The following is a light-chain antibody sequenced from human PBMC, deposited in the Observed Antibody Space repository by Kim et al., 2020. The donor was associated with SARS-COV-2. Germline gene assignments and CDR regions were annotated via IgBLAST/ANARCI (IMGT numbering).Light chain of an antibody. CDR2: DAS. J-gene: IGKJ2*01. CDR1: QSIGYF. CDR3: QQRTNRLPYT. V-gene: IGKV3-11*01. Sequence: EIVLTQSPATLSLSPGERATLSCRASQSIGYFLAWFQQKPGQAPRLLIYDASNRVTGIPARFSGSGSGTDFTLTIRSLEPEDFALYYCQQRTNRLPYTFGQGTKLEI.